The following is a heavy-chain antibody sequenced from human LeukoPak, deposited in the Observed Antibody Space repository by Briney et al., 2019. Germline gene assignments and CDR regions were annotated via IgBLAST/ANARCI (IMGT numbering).Heavy chain of an antibody. CDR3: AREERTMVRGVTPYHYYYMDV. D-gene: IGHD3-10*01. CDR2: IYYSGST. J-gene: IGHJ6*03. CDR1: GGSISSYY. Sequence: SETLSLTCTVSGGSISSYYWSWIRQPPGKGLEWIGYIYYSGSTNYNPSLKSRVTISVDTSKNQFSLKLSSVTAADTAVYYCAREERTMVRGVTPYHYYYMDVWGKGTTVTISS. V-gene: IGHV4-59*01.